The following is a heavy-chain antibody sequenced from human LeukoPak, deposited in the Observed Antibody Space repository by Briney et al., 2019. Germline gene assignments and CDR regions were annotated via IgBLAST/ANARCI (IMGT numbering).Heavy chain of an antibody. CDR3: AKGKDDSSGWYFFY. Sequence: GGSLRLSCAASGFTFSSYAMNWVRQAPGEGLEWVSAISGSGGSTYYADSVKGRFTISRDNSKNTLYLQMNSLRAEDTAVYYCAKGKDDSSGWYFFYWGQGTLVTVSS. J-gene: IGHJ4*02. CDR1: GFTFSSYA. V-gene: IGHV3-23*01. D-gene: IGHD6-19*01. CDR2: ISGSGGST.